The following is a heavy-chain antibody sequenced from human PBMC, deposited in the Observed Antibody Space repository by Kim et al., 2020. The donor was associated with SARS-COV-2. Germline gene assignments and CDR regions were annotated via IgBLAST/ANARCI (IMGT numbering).Heavy chain of an antibody. CDR1: GYTFTSYY. CDR3: ARDFLDLHSWYSYYYYYYGMDV. J-gene: IGHJ6*02. CDR2: INPSGGST. D-gene: IGHD6-13*01. Sequence: ASVKVSCKASGYTFTSYYMHWVRQAPGQGLEWMGIINPSGGSTSYAQKFQGRVTMTRDTSTSTVYMELSSLRSEDTAVYYCARDFLDLHSWYSYYYYYYGMDVWGQGTTVTVSS. V-gene: IGHV1-46*01.